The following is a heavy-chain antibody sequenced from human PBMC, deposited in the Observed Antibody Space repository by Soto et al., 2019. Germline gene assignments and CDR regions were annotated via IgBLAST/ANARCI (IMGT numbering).Heavy chain of an antibody. Sequence: GASVKVSCKASGYTFTSYYMHWVRQAPGQGLEWMGIINPSGGSTSYAQKFQGRVTMTRDTSTSTVYMELSSLRSEDTAVYYCARGWGRWPHEKPGDYWGQGTLVTVSS. V-gene: IGHV1-46*01. CDR3: ARGWGRWPHEKPGDY. J-gene: IGHJ4*02. CDR2: INPSGGST. D-gene: IGHD3-16*01. CDR1: GYTFTSYY.